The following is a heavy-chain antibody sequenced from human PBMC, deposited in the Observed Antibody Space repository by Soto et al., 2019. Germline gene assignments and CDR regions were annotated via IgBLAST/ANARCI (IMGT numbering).Heavy chain of an antibody. J-gene: IGHJ4*02. Sequence: SETLSLTCPVSGGSISSGGYSWSWIRQHPGKGLEWIGYIYYSGSTYYNPALKSRVTISVDTSKNQFSLKLSSVTAADTAVYYCARVDHQLGELFDYWGQGTLVTVSS. CDR1: GGSISSGGYS. D-gene: IGHD2-2*01. V-gene: IGHV4-31*03. CDR2: IYYSGST. CDR3: ARVDHQLGELFDY.